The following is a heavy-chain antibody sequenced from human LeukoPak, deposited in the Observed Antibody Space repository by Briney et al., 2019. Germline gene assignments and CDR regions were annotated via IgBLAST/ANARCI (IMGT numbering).Heavy chain of an antibody. CDR1: GYTFTGYY. CDR3: ANLVAVAGTGAFDI. V-gene: IGHV1-2*02. Sequence: ASVKVSCKASGYTFTGYYMHWVRQAPGQGLEWMGWINPNSGGTDYAQKFQGRVTMTRDTSISTAYMELSRLRSDDTAVYYCANLVAVAGTGAFDIWGQGTMVTVSS. J-gene: IGHJ3*02. D-gene: IGHD6-19*01. CDR2: INPNSGGT.